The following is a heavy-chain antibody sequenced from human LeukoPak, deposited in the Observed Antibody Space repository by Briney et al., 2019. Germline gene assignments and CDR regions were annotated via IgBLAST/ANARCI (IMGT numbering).Heavy chain of an antibody. CDR3: ARDKIHYEFWSALKPRPTYYYGIDV. V-gene: IGHV3-11*01. J-gene: IGHJ6*02. D-gene: IGHD3-3*01. CDR2: ISVSGSTV. CDR1: GFTFSDSY. Sequence: GGSLRLSCAASGFTFSDSYMNWIRQAPGKGLEWVSYISVSGSTVYYADSAQGRFTISRDNAENSLFLQMNSLRAEDTAVYYRARDKIHYEFWSALKPRPTYYYGIDVWGQGTTVTVSS.